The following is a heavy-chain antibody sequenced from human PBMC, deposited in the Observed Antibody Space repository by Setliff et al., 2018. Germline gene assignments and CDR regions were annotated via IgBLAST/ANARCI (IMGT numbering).Heavy chain of an antibody. D-gene: IGHD5-18*01. CDR3: ARGSRPLWGA. V-gene: IGHV1-3*04. CDR2: INTDNGNT. CDR1: GYTFTKNA. Sequence: ASVKVSCKASGYTFTKNAIHWLRQAPGQRPEWMGWINTDNGNTRYSQNFQDRVTITRDTSATTAFVELSSLRSGDTAVYFCARGSRPLWGAWGQGTLVTVSS. J-gene: IGHJ5*02.